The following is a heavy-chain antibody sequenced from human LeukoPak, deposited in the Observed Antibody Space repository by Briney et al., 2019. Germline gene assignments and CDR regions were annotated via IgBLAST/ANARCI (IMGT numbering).Heavy chain of an antibody. CDR1: GLTFSSYS. J-gene: IGHJ4*02. Sequence: GGSLRLSCAASGLTFSSYSMNWVRQAPGKGLEWVSSISSSSSYIYYADSVKGRFTISRDNAKNSLYLQMNSPRAEDTAAYYCARDITVVPAAMGGLDYWGQGTLVTVSS. CDR3: ARDITVVPAAMGGLDY. CDR2: ISSSSSYI. D-gene: IGHD2-2*01. V-gene: IGHV3-21*01.